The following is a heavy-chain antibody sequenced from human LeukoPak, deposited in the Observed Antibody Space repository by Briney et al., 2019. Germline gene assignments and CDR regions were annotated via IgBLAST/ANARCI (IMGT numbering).Heavy chain of an antibody. V-gene: IGHV3-48*03. Sequence: GGSLRLSCAASGFTFSSYEMNWVRQAPGKGLEWVSYISNSGSTIYYADSVKGRFTISRDNAKNSLYLQMISLRVEDTAFYYCVKGGRAAGFDYWGQGTVVTVSS. CDR1: GFTFSSYE. J-gene: IGHJ4*02. CDR2: ISNSGSTI. CDR3: VKGGRAAGFDY. D-gene: IGHD6-13*01.